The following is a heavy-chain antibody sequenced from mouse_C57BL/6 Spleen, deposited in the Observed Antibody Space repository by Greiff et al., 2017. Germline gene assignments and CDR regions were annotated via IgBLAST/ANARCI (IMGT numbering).Heavy chain of an antibody. CDR3: TRDRGYYYGYFGY. CDR2: ISSGGDYM. D-gene: IGHD1-1*01. V-gene: IGHV5-9-1*02. CDR1: GFTFSSYA. Sequence: EVKLVESGEGLVKPGGSLKLSCAASGFTFSSYAMSWVRQTPEKRLEWVAYISSGGDYMYYADTVKGRFTISRDNARNTLYLQMSRLKSEDTAMYYCTRDRGYYYGYFGYWGQGTTLTVSS. J-gene: IGHJ2*01.